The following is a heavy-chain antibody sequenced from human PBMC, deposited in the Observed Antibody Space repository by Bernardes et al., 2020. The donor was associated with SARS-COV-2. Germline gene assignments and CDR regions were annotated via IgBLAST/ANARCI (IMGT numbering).Heavy chain of an antibody. D-gene: IGHD3-10*01. J-gene: IGHJ4*02. CDR3: VRSEGRIWFGEFY. CDR2: IFSNDEK. V-gene: IGHV2-26*01. CDR1: GFSLSNARMG. Sequence: SFPTLVKPTETLTLTCTVSGFSLSNARMGVSWIRQPPGKALEWLAHIFSNDEKSYNTSLKSRVTVSKDTSKGQVVLIMTNMDPVDTATYYCVRSEGRIWFGEFYWGQGTMVTVSS.